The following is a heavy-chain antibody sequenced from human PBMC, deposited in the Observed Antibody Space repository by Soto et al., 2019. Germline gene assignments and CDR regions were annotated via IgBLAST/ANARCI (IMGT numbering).Heavy chain of an antibody. CDR2: VYWDDDK. CDR3: AHRIEGDFFDH. Sequence: QVTLKESGPTLVKPTQTLTLTCTFSGVSLSTSGMGVGWIRQPPGKALEWLALVYWDDDKRYSPSLKSRLTITKDTSKNQVVLTMTYMDPVDTATYYCAHRIEGDFFDHWGQGTLVTVSS. CDR1: GVSLSTSGMG. V-gene: IGHV2-5*02. D-gene: IGHD2-21*01. J-gene: IGHJ4*02.